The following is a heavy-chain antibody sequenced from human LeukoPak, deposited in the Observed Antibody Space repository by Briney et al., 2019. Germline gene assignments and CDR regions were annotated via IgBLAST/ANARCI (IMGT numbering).Heavy chain of an antibody. CDR1: GFTFGDFA. CDR3: ARDQLGGDRHDYYYYYMDV. D-gene: IGHD4-17*01. CDR2: IRSVNDGGAV. Sequence: HPGGSLRLSCTTSGFTFGDFAISWFRQAPGKGLEWVGFIRSVNDGGAVEYAASVKGRFTISRDDSRRVDYLQMGGLRAEDTALYYCARDQLGGDRHDYYYYYMDVWGKGTTVTVSS. J-gene: IGHJ6*03. V-gene: IGHV3-49*03.